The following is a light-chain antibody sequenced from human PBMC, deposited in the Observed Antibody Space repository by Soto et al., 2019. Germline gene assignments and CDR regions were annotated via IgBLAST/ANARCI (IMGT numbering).Light chain of an antibody. J-gene: IGLJ2*01. CDR2: EVS. V-gene: IGLV2-23*02. Sequence: QSALTQPASVSGSPGQSITISCTGTTSDVGTYKFVSWYQQHTGIAPKLMIYEVSEWPSGVSNRFSGSKSGNTASLTISGLQAEDEADYYCCSHAGSHVIFGGGTKLTVL. CDR3: CSHAGSHVI. CDR1: TSDVGTYKF.